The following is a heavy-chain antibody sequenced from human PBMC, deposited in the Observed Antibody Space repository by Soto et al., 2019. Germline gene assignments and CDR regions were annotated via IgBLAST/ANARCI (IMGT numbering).Heavy chain of an antibody. D-gene: IGHD2-2*01. V-gene: IGHV3-21*01. Sequence: GGSLRLSCAASGFTFSRCAMSWVRQAPGKGLEWVSSISSSSSYIYYADSVKGRFTISRDNAKNSLYLQMNSLRAEDTAVYYCARDDGIVVVPAAPDYWGQGTLVTVSS. J-gene: IGHJ4*02. CDR1: GFTFSRCA. CDR3: ARDDGIVVVPAAPDY. CDR2: ISSSSSYI.